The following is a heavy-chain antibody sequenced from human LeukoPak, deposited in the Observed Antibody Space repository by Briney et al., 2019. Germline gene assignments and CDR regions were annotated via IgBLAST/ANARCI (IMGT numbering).Heavy chain of an antibody. J-gene: IGHJ4*02. CDR1: GGSISSSSYY. Sequence: SETLSLTCTVPGGSISSSSYYWGWIRQPPGKGLEWIGSIYYSGSTYYNPSLKSRVTISVDTSKNQFSLKLSSVTAADTAVYYCAANAPITIFIFDYWGQGTLVTVSS. CDR3: AANAPITIFIFDY. CDR2: IYYSGST. V-gene: IGHV4-39*01. D-gene: IGHD3-3*01.